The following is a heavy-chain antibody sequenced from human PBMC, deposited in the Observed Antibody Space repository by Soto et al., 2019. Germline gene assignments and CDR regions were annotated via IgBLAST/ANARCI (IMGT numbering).Heavy chain of an antibody. Sequence: ASVKVSCKASGYTFTGYYMHWVRQAPGQGLEWMGWINPNSGGTNYAQKFQGWVTMTRDTSISTAYMELSRLRSDDTAVYYCARGRVAVAGPHPSNWFDPWGQGTLVTVSS. CDR2: INPNSGGT. CDR3: ARGRVAVAGPHPSNWFDP. J-gene: IGHJ5*02. V-gene: IGHV1-2*04. D-gene: IGHD6-19*01. CDR1: GYTFTGYY.